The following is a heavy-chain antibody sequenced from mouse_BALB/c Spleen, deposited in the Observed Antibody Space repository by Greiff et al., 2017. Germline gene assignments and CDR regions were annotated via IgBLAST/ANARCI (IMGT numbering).Heavy chain of an antibody. CDR1: GYTFTDYN. Sequence: VQLQQSGPELVKPGASVKISCKASGYTFTDYNMHWVKQSHGKSLEWIGYIYPYNGGTGYNQKFKSKATLTVDNSSSTAYMELRSLTSEDSAVYYCARFEDGYWYFDVWGAGTTVTVSS. CDR2: IYPYNGGT. J-gene: IGHJ1*01. V-gene: IGHV1S29*02. CDR3: ARFEDGYWYFDV.